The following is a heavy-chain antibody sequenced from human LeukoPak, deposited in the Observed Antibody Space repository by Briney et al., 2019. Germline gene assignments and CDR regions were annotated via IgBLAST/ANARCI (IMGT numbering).Heavy chain of an antibody. Sequence: GGSLRLSCAASGFTFSSYSMNRVRQAPGKGLEWVSYISGSSSITYYADSVKGRFTISRDSATNSLYLQMNSLRAEDTAVYYCARSDAFDIWGQGTMVTVSS. V-gene: IGHV3-48*01. CDR1: GFTFSSYS. J-gene: IGHJ3*02. CDR3: ARSDAFDI. CDR2: ISGSSSIT.